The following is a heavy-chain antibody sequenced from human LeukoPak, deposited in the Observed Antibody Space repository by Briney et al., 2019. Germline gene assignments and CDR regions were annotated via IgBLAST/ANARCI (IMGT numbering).Heavy chain of an antibody. D-gene: IGHD3-10*01. CDR2: IYHSGST. V-gene: IGHV4-38-2*02. CDR3: ARVDPGGYFDY. Sequence: SETLSLTCTVSGYSISSGYYWGWIRQPPGKGLEWIGSIYHSGSTYYNPSLKSRVTISVDTSKNQFSLKLSSVTAADTAVYYCARVDPGGYFDYWGQGTLVTVSS. CDR1: GYSISSGYY. J-gene: IGHJ4*02.